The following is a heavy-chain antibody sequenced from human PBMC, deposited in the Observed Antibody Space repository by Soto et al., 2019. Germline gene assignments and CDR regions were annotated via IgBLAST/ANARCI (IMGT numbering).Heavy chain of an antibody. D-gene: IGHD1-26*01. V-gene: IGHV1-2*04. CDR3: ARGKIVGATVHGKYYFDY. J-gene: IGHJ4*02. CDR1: GYTFTGYY. CDR2: INPNSGGT. Sequence: GPVKVSCKASGYTFTGYYMHWVRQAPGQGLEWMGWINPNSGGTNYAQKFQGWVTMTRDTSISTAYMELSRLRSDDTAVYYCARGKIVGATVHGKYYFDYWGQGTLVTVSS.